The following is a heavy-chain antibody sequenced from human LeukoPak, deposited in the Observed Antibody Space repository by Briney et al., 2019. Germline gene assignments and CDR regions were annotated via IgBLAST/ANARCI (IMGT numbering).Heavy chain of an antibody. CDR1: GYTFTSYY. D-gene: IGHD1-7*01. Sequence: ASVKVSCKASGYTFTSYYMHWVRQAPGQGREWLGIINPSGGSTSYAQKLQGRVTMTRDMSTSTVYMELSSLRSEDTAVYYCARVNRRTTLYYFDYWGQGTLVTVSS. CDR2: INPSGGST. V-gene: IGHV1-46*04. CDR3: ARVNRRTTLYYFDY. J-gene: IGHJ4*02.